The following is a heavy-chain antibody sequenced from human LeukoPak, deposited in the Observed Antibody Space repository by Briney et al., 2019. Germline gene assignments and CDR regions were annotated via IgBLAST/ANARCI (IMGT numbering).Heavy chain of an antibody. CDR2: IYSGGST. V-gene: IGHV3-53*01. CDR1: GFTVSSNY. Sequence: GGSLRLSCAASGFTVSSNYMSWVRQAPGKGLVWVSVIYSGGSTYYADSVKGRFTISRDNSKNTLYLQMNSLRAEDTAVYYCARDPTGYSYFDYWGQGTLVTVSS. J-gene: IGHJ4*02. CDR3: ARDPTGYSYFDY. D-gene: IGHD3-22*01.